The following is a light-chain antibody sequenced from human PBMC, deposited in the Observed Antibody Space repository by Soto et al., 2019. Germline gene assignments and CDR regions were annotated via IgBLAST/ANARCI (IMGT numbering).Light chain of an antibody. CDR1: QSVSSN. CDR2: GAS. J-gene: IGKJ4*01. Sequence: EIVMTQSPATLSVSPGERATLSCRASQSVSSNLAWYQQKPGQAPRLLISGASTRATDIPARFSGSGSGSEFTLTISSLQSGDFAVYYCQQYNNWPLTFGGGTKVDIK. V-gene: IGKV3-15*01. CDR3: QQYNNWPLT.